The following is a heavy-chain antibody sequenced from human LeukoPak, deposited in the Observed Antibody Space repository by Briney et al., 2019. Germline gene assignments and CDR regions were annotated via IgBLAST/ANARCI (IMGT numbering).Heavy chain of an antibody. CDR1: GYSLTSYG. Sequence: GASVKVSCKASGYSLTSYGISWVRQAPGQGLEWMGWISAYIGNRNYAQKFQGRVTMTTDTSTSTAYMELTSLRSDDTAVYYCARDTPDWSYGQYIYYFDYWGQGTLVTVSS. V-gene: IGHV1-18*01. D-gene: IGHD3-16*01. CDR3: ARDTPDWSYGQYIYYFDY. J-gene: IGHJ4*02. CDR2: ISAYIGNR.